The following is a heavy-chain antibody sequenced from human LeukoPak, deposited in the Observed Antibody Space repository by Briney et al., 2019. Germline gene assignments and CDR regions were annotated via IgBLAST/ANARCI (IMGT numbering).Heavy chain of an antibody. J-gene: IGHJ6*03. CDR2: IYTSGST. Sequence: PSETLSLTCSVSGDSISYYHWAWIRQPAGRALEWIGRIYTSGSTHYNPSVRGRASISIDTSENHFSLTLASVTAADTAVYYCARDLDCTGGSCYYVDVWGKGTTVTVS. CDR1: GDSISYYH. CDR3: ARDLDCTGGSCYYVDV. V-gene: IGHV4-4*07. D-gene: IGHD2-8*02.